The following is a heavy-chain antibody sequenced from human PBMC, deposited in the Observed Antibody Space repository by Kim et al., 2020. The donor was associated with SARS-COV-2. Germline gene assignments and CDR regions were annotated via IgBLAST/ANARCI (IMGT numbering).Heavy chain of an antibody. CDR1: GYTFTSFA. J-gene: IGHJ4*02. CDR3: ARDPWLSFYYFEY. V-gene: IGHV1-3*04. D-gene: IGHD3-22*01. CDR2: INTGNGDT. Sequence: ASVKVSCKASGYTFTSFAMHWVRQAPGQRLEWMGWINTGNGDTKYLQKFQDRVTITRDTSASTAYMELSSLRSEDTAVYYCARDPWLSFYYFEYWGQGTLVTVSS.